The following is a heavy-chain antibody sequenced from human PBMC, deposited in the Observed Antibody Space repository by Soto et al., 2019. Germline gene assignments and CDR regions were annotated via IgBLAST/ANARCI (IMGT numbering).Heavy chain of an antibody. J-gene: IGHJ6*02. D-gene: IGHD1-26*01. CDR2: ISVYNGNT. V-gene: IGHV1-18*01. CDR3: ARVIGAKELHGMDV. Sequence: QVQLVQSGAEVKNPGASVKVSCKASGYTLTTYGISWVRQAPGQGLEWMGWISVYNGNTNYAQKVQGRVTMTTDTSTSTAYMELRSLKSDDTAVYHCARVIGAKELHGMDVWGQGTTVTVSS. CDR1: GYTLTTYG.